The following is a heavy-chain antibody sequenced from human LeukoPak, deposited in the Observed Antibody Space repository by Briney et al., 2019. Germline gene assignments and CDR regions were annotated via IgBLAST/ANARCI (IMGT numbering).Heavy chain of an antibody. V-gene: IGHV3-66*01. Sequence: GSLRLSCAASGFTVSSNYMSWVRQAPGKGLEWVSVIYSGGSTYYADSVKGRFTISRDNSKNTLYLQMNSLRAEDTAVYYCAKAYSGPYYYDSSGYYSYNYWGQGTLVTVSS. CDR2: IYSGGST. CDR3: AKAYSGPYYYDSSGYYSYNY. CDR1: GFTVSSNY. D-gene: IGHD3-22*01. J-gene: IGHJ4*02.